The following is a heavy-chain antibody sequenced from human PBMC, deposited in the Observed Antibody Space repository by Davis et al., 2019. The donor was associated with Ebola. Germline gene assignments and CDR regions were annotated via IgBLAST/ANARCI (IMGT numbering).Heavy chain of an antibody. Sequence: SQTLSLTCAISGDSVSSNSAAWNWIRQSPSGGLEFLGRTYYRSKWYIDYAVSVKSRITINPDTSKNQFSLHLSSVTPEDTAVYYCARDPPYDQGYDYWGQGTLVTVSS. CDR2: TYYRSKWYI. CDR3: ARDPPYDQGYDY. CDR1: GDSVSSNSAA. V-gene: IGHV6-1*01. J-gene: IGHJ4*02. D-gene: IGHD3-22*01.